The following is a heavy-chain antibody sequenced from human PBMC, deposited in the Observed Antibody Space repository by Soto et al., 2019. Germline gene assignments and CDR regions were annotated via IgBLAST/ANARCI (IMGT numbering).Heavy chain of an antibody. V-gene: IGHV3-23*01. J-gene: IGHJ6*02. CDR1: GFTFSSYA. Sequence: LRLSCAASGFTFSSYAMSWVRQAPGKGLEWVSAISGSGGSTYYADSVKGRFTISRDNSKNTLYLQMNSLRAEDTAVYYCAKGPADYYYGMDVWGQGTTVTVSS. CDR3: AKGPADYYYGMDV. CDR2: ISGSGGST.